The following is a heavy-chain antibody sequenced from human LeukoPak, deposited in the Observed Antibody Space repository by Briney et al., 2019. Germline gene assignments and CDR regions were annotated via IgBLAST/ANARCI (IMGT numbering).Heavy chain of an antibody. CDR3: AKDTDRITIFGVVIDNGMDV. V-gene: IGHV3-30*18. CDR1: GFTFSSYG. Sequence: GRSLRLSCAASGFTFSSYGMHWVRQAPGKGLEWVAVISYDGSNKYYADSVKGRFTISRDNSKNTLYLQMNSLRAEDTAVYYCAKDTDRITIFGVVIDNGMDVWGQGTTVTVSS. D-gene: IGHD3-3*01. CDR2: ISYDGSNK. J-gene: IGHJ6*02.